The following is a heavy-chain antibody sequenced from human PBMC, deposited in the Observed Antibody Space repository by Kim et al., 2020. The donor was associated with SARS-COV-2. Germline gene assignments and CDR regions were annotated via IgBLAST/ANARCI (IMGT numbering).Heavy chain of an antibody. D-gene: IGHD5-12*01. Sequence: GGSLRLFCSASGFTFSSYAMHWVRQAPGKGLEYVSAISSNGGSTYYADSVKGRFTISRDNSKNTLYLQMSSLRAEDTAVYYCVKDNVLVDIVATTDYWGQGTLVTVSS. CDR2: ISSNGGST. CDR1: GFTFSSYA. CDR3: VKDNVLVDIVATTDY. V-gene: IGHV3-64D*06. J-gene: IGHJ4*02.